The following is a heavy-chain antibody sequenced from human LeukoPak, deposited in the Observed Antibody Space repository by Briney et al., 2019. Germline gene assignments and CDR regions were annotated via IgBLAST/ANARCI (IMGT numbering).Heavy chain of an antibody. J-gene: IGHJ3*02. V-gene: IGHV3-48*02. D-gene: IGHD3-10*01. Sequence: EPGGSLRLSCAPSGFTFSSYSMNWVRQAPGKGLEWVSYISSSSSTIYYADSVKGRFTISRDNAKNSLYLQMNSLRDEDTAVYYCARSMVRGGYAFDIWGQGTMVTVSS. CDR1: GFTFSSYS. CDR2: ISSSSSTI. CDR3: ARSMVRGGYAFDI.